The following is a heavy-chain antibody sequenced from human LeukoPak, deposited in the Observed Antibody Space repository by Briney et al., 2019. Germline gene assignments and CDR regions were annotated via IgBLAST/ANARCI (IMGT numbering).Heavy chain of an antibody. CDR3: ARHNNNYYPIDN. J-gene: IGHJ4*02. V-gene: IGHV4-59*11. Sequence: PSETLSLTCTVSGGSISGHYCSWIRQPPGRGLEWIGYMYDSGTTNYNPSLKSRVTISVGTSENQFSLKLNSVTAADTAVYYCARHNNNYYPIDNWGQGTLVAVSS. CDR1: GGSISGHY. D-gene: IGHD3-22*01. CDR2: MYDSGTT.